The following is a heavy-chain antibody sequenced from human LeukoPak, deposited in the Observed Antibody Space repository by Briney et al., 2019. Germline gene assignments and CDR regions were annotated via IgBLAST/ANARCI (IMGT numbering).Heavy chain of an antibody. CDR3: ARARQSYYDSSGYATSYYYYYYGMDV. CDR1: GYTFTGYY. D-gene: IGHD3-22*01. J-gene: IGHJ6*02. CDR2: IIPILGIA. V-gene: IGHV1-69*04. Sequence: GASVKVSCKASGYTFTGYYMHWVRQAPGQGLEWMGRIIPILGIANYAQKFQGRVTITADKSTSTAYMELSSLRSEDTAVYYCARARQSYYDSSGYATSYYYYYYGMDVWGQGTTVTVSS.